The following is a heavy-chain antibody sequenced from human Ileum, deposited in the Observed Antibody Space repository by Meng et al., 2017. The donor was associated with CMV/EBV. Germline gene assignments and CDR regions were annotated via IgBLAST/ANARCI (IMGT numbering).Heavy chain of an antibody. J-gene: IGHJ4*02. CDR1: GFTFRTYA. CDR3: VPYRPPLRYFEY. CDR2: SGTGPDT. V-gene: IGHV3-23*01. Sequence: EVQRCASGGHGVQPGGSLTLSCVAYGFTFRTYAMTWVRQAPGKGLEWVSTSGTGPDTYYADSVKGRFTISRDSSKNTLYLQMHSLRAEDTAIYYCVPYRPPLRYFEYWGPGTLVTVSS. D-gene: IGHD4-17*01.